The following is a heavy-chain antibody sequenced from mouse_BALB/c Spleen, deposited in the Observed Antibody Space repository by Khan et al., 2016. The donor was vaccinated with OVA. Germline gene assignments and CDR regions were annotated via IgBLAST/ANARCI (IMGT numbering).Heavy chain of an antibody. CDR3: TSYGNYHYYAMDY. D-gene: IGHD2-1*01. CDR1: GYSITSDYT. V-gene: IGHV3-2*02. Sequence: EVKLLESGPGLVKPSQSLSLTCTVTGYSITSDYTWNWIRQFPGNKLGWMGYISYSGSTSYNPSLKSRISITRDTSKNQFFLQLNSVITDDTATYYCTSYGNYHYYAMDYWGPGTSVTVSS. J-gene: IGHJ4*01. CDR2: ISYSGST.